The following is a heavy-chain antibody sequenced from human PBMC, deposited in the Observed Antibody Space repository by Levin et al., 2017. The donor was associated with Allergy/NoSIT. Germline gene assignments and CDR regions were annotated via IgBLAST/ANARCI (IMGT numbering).Heavy chain of an antibody. CDR3: AREEGWGYHYGMDV. J-gene: IGHJ6*02. CDR2: IKQDGSET. V-gene: IGHV3-7*01. CDR1: GFTFTSFW. D-gene: IGHD3-16*02. Sequence: GALKISCAASGFTFTSFWMTWVRQAPGKGLEWVANIKQDGSETYYVDSVKGRFTISRDNAKNSVYLQMNSLRVDDTAVYYCAREEGWGYHYGMDVWGQGTTVTVSS.